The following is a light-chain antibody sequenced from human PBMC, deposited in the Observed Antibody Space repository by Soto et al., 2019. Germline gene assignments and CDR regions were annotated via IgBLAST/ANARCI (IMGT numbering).Light chain of an antibody. CDR2: IAS. CDR1: QSVSSN. Sequence: EIVMTQSPATLSVSPGERATLSCRACQSVSSNLAWYQQRLGQTPRLLIYIASTRATGLPARFSGSASGTECALTISGLQSEDFAVYYWKQYDTWPTFGPGTKVDIQ. J-gene: IGKJ3*01. CDR3: KQYDTWPT. V-gene: IGKV3-15*01.